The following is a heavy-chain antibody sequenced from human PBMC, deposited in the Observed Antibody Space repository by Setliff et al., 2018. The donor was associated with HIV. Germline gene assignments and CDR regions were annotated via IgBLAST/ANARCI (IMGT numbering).Heavy chain of an antibody. CDR1: GFTFSSYS. Sequence: PGGSLRLSCAASGFTFSSYSINWVRQAPGKGLEWVSSISGDSTYIYYADSVKGRFTISRDNAKNSLYLQMNSLRAEDTAVYYCARDMYYYDSSASHFDFWGQGTLVTVSS. D-gene: IGHD3-22*01. CDR2: ISGDSTYI. J-gene: IGHJ4*02. CDR3: ARDMYYYDSSASHFDF. V-gene: IGHV3-21*01.